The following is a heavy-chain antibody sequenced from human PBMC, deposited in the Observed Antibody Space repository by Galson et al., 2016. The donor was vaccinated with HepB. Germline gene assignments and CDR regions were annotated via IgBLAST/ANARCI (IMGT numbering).Heavy chain of an antibody. CDR1: GFTFSSYG. D-gene: IGHD2-2*01. J-gene: IGHJ5*02. CDR3: TRAYCSSSSCYGENWFDP. CDR2: IRSKTNSYAT. V-gene: IGHV3-73*01. Sequence: SLRLSCAASGFTFSSYGMHWVRQAPGKGLEWVGRIRSKTNSYATAYPASVRDRFTISRDDSKNTAYLQMNSLKTEDTAVYYCTRAYCSSSSCYGENWFDPWGQGTLVTVSS.